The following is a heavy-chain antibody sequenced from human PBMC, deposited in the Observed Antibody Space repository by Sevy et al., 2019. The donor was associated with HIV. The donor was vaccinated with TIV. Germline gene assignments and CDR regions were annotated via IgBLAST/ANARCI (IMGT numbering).Heavy chain of an antibody. CDR2: IIPLLQKQ. Sequence: ASVKVSCKASGGTFSRDPISWVRQAPGQGLEWMGGIIPLLQKQNYAQKFQGRVTITADTSTSTAYMDLSSLISEDTAVYYCARQQGPGGPFDFWGQGTLVTVSS. V-gene: IGHV1-69*10. J-gene: IGHJ4*02. CDR1: GGTFSRDP. CDR3: ARQQGPGGPFDF. D-gene: IGHD3-16*01.